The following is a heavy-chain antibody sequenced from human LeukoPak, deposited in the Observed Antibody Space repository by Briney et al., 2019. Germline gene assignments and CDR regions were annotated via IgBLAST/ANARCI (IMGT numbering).Heavy chain of an antibody. CDR1: GFTFSSYA. Sequence: GRSLRLSCAASGFTFSSYAMHWVRQAPGKGLEWVAVISYDGSNKYYADSVKGRFTISRDNSKNTLYLQMNSLRAEDTAVYYCAKVFTRYSSSSPFDYWGQGTLVTVSS. CDR2: ISYDGSNK. CDR3: AKVFTRYSSSSPFDY. D-gene: IGHD6-6*01. J-gene: IGHJ4*02. V-gene: IGHV3-30*07.